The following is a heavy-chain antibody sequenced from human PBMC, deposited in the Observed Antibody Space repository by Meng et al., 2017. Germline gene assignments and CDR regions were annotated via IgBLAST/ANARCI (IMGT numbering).Heavy chain of an antibody. CDR1: GYTFTGYY. J-gene: IGHJ4*02. D-gene: IGHD1-26*01. V-gene: IGHV1-8*03. CDR3: ARGGPGIVGARWSYFDY. Sequence: ASVKVSCKASGYTFTGYYMHWVRQATGQGLEWMGWMNPNSGNTGYAQKFQGRVTITRNTSISTAYMELSSLRSEDTAVYYCARGGPGIVGARWSYFDYWGQGTLVTVSS. CDR2: MNPNSGNT.